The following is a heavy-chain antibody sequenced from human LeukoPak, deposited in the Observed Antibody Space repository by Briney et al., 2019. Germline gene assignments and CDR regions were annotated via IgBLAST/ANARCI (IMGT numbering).Heavy chain of an antibody. CDR3: AKVNPMITFGGVIKY. CDR2: ISGSGGST. Sequence: PGGSLRLSRAASGFTFSSYAMSWVRQAPGKGLEWVSAISGSGGSTYYADSVKGRFTISRDNSKNTLYLQMNSLRAEDTAVYYCAKVNPMITFGGVIKYWGQGTLVTVSS. D-gene: IGHD3-16*02. J-gene: IGHJ4*02. CDR1: GFTFSSYA. V-gene: IGHV3-23*01.